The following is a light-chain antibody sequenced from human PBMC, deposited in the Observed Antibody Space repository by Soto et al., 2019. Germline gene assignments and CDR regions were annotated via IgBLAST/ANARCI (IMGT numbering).Light chain of an antibody. J-gene: IGKJ1*01. CDR3: QQYDSTPPT. CDR1: QSVNSNY. CDR2: GAS. V-gene: IGKV3-20*01. Sequence: EIVLTQSPGTLSLSPGERATLSCRASQSVNSNYLAWYQRKPGQAPRLLIYGASNRATDIPYRFSASGSGTDFTLTTTRLEAEDFAVYYCQQYDSTPPTLGQGTKVEVK.